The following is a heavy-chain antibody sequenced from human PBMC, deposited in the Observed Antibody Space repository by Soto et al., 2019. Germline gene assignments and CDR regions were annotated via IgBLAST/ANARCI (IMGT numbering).Heavy chain of an antibody. CDR3: AKRPNPSGRYFDY. V-gene: IGHV3-23*01. CDR1: GFTFSNAW. Sequence: HPGGSLRLSCAASGFTFSNAWMGWVRQTPGKGLEWVSAISGSGGLTFYADSVKGRFTISRDNSKNTLYLQMNSLRAEDTAVYYCAKRPNPSGRYFDYWGQGTLVTVSS. D-gene: IGHD3-10*01. CDR2: ISGSGGLT. J-gene: IGHJ4*02.